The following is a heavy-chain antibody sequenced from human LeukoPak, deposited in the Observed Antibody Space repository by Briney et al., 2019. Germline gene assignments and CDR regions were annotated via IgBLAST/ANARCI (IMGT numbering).Heavy chain of an antibody. CDR2: ISYDGSNK. J-gene: IGHJ3*02. V-gene: IGHV3-30*18. D-gene: IGHD3-22*01. CDR3: AKESPSYYDSSGYRFDDAFDI. Sequence: GGSLRLSCAASGFTFSSYGMHWVRQAPGKGLEWVAVISYDGSNKYYADSVKGRFTISRDNSKHTLYLQMNSLRAEDTAVYYCAKESPSYYDSSGYRFDDAFDIWGQGTMVTVSS. CDR1: GFTFSSYG.